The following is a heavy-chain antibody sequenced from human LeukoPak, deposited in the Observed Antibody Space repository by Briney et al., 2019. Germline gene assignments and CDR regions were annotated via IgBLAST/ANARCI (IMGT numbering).Heavy chain of an antibody. Sequence: SETLSLTCTVSGGSISSSSYYWGWIRQPPGKGLEWIGSIYYSGSTNYNPSLKSRVTISVDTSKNQFSLKLSSVTAADTAVYYCARARVYFDWSDAFDIWGQGTMVAVSS. CDR3: ARARVYFDWSDAFDI. CDR2: IYYSGST. V-gene: IGHV4-39*07. D-gene: IGHD3-9*01. J-gene: IGHJ3*02. CDR1: GGSISSSSYY.